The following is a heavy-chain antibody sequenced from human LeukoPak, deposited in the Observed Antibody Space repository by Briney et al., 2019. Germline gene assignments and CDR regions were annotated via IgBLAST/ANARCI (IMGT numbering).Heavy chain of an antibody. CDR3: ARDEARTYYDFWSGYKYFDY. V-gene: IGHV1-2*02. D-gene: IGHD3-3*01. CDR2: INPNSGGT. CDR1: GYTFTGYY. J-gene: IGHJ4*02. Sequence: ASVKVSCMASGYTFTGYYMHWVRQAPGQGLEWMGWINPNSGGTNYAQKFQGRVTVTRDTSISTAYMELSRLRSDDTAVYYCARDEARTYYDFWSGYKYFDYWGQGTLVTVSS.